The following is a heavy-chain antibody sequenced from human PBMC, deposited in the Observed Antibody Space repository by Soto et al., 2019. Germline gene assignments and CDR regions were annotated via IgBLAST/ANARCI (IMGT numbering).Heavy chain of an antibody. Sequence: QVQLVESGGGVVQPGRSLRLSCAASGFTFSSYGMHWVRQAPGKGLEWVAVISYDGYNKYYADSVKGRFTISRDKSKNTLYLQMNSLRAEDTAVYYCAKAGQQLTNYYYYGMDVWGQGTTVTLSS. CDR1: GFTFSSYG. V-gene: IGHV3-30*18. D-gene: IGHD6-13*01. CDR2: ISYDGYNK. J-gene: IGHJ6*02. CDR3: AKAGQQLTNYYYYGMDV.